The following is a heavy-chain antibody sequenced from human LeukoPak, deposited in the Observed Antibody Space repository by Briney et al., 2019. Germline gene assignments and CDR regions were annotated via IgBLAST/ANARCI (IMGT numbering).Heavy chain of an antibody. Sequence: PSETLSLTSTVSGGSINSHSYYWGWIRQPPGKGLEWIGSVYYDGTSYSNPSLTSRAAVFVDTSRDEFSLDLSFVTAADSAVYYCVRHISTNTGYFDSCGQGTLVSVSS. D-gene: IGHD5-24*01. CDR3: VRHISTNTGYFDS. CDR2: VYYDGTS. J-gene: IGHJ4*02. V-gene: IGHV4-39*01. CDR1: GGSINSHSYY.